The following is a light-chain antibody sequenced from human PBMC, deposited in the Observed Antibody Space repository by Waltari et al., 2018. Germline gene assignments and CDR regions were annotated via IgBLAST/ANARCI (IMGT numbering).Light chain of an antibody. V-gene: IGLV2-14*01. J-gene: IGLJ2*01. CDR1: SSDVGGYNY. CDR2: EVS. CDR3: SSYTSSSTVV. Sequence: QSALTQPASVSGSPGQSITISCTGTSSDVGGYNYVSCYQHQPGKAPKLMIYEVSKRPSGVSNRFSGSKSGNTASLTISGLQAEDEADYYCSSYTSSSTVVFGGGTKLTVL.